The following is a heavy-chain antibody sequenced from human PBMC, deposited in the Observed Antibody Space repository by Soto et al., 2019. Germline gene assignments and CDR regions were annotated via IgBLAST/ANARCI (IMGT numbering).Heavy chain of an antibody. CDR3: ARDYDNLHYGMDV. Sequence: QVTLKESGPVLVKPIETLTLTCTVSGFSLSNPRMAVSWIRQPPGKALEWLAHIFSNDEKSYRTSLKSRLTISKDTSKSQVVLTMTNMDPEDTATYYCARDYDNLHYGMDVWGQGTTVTVSS. D-gene: IGHD3-9*01. CDR2: IFSNDEK. V-gene: IGHV2-26*01. J-gene: IGHJ6*02. CDR1: GFSLSNPRMA.